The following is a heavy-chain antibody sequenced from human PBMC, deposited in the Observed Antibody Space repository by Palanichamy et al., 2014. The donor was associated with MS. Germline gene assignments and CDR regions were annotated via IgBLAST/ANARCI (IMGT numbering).Heavy chain of an antibody. Sequence: EVHVLESGGGLVQPGGSLRLSCTGSGFTFSDYAMTWVRQAPGKGLKWVSTINNFGDTTHYTDSVKGRFTISRDNSKNTLYLQMNSLRAEDTAVHYCAKEGMGGPRQGNWGRGTLVTVSS. CDR1: GFTFSDYA. J-gene: IGHJ4*02. CDR3: AKEGMGGPRQGN. D-gene: IGHD1-26*01. V-gene: IGHV3-23*01. CDR2: INNFGDTT.